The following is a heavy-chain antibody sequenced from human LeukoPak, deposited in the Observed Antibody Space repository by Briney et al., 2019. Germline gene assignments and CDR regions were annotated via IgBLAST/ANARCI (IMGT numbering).Heavy chain of an antibody. V-gene: IGHV4-31*03. CDR1: GGSISSGGYY. J-gene: IGHJ5*02. CDR3: ANYGSGTYRFDP. Sequence: SETLSLTCTVSGGSISSGGYYWSWIRQHPGKGLEWIGYIYYSGTTYYNPSLKSRVTISVDTSKNQFSLMLSSVTAADTAVYYSANYGSGTYRFDPWGQGTLVTVSS. D-gene: IGHD3-10*01. CDR2: IYYSGTT.